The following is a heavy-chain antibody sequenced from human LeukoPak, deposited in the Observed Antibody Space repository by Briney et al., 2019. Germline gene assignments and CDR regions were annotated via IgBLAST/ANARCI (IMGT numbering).Heavy chain of an antibody. CDR3: ATIGGYCSGGSCYGGNWFDP. CDR2: IKQDGSEK. CDR1: GFTFSRYW. D-gene: IGHD2-15*01. Sequence: GGSLRLSCAASGFTFSRYWMSWVRQAPGKGPEWVANIKQDGSEKYYVDSVKGRFTISRDNGRTSLYLQMNSLRAEDTAVYYCATIGGYCSGGSCYGGNWFDPWGQGTLVTVSS. J-gene: IGHJ5*02. V-gene: IGHV3-7*03.